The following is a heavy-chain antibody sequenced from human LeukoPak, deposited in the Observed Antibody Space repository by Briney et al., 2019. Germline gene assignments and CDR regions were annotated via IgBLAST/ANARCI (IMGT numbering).Heavy chain of an antibody. Sequence: SETLSLTCAVYGGSFSGYYWSWIRQPPGKGLEWIGEIDHSGSTNYNPSLKSRVTISVDTSKNQFSLKLSSVTAADTAVYYCARGLGAGAGGALYGGQETLVTVP. J-gene: IGHJ4*02. CDR3: ARGLGAGAGGALY. CDR2: IDHSGST. V-gene: IGHV4-34*01. CDR1: GGSFSGYY. D-gene: IGHD6-19*01.